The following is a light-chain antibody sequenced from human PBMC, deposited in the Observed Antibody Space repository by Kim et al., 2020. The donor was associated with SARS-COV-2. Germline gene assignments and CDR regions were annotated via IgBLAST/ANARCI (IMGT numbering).Light chain of an antibody. J-gene: IGKJ5*01. CDR2: ATS. CDR3: QQYNSLPIT. Sequence: DIQMTQSPSSLSASVGDSVTITCRASQGINNNLAWFHQKPGQAPKSLIYATSILQSGVPSKFGGSGSGTDYTLTISSLQPEDFATYYCQQYNSLPITFGQGTRLEIK. V-gene: IGKV1-16*02. CDR1: QGINNN.